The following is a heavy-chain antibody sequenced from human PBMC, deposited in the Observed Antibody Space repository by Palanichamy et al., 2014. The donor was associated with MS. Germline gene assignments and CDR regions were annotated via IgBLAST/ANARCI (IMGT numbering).Heavy chain of an antibody. D-gene: IGHD1-26*01. J-gene: IGHJ5*02. CDR3: ARLGEWEPNKQAAPDNWFDP. Sequence: QLVAVWSRRWKKTRGRSLKISCKGSGYSFTSYWIGWVRQMPGKGLEWMGIIYPGDSDTRYSPSFQGQVTISADKSISTAYLQWSSLKASDTAMYYCARLGEWEPNKQAAPDNWFDPWGQGTLVTVSS. CDR2: IYPGDSDT. V-gene: IGHV5-51*01. CDR1: GYSFTSYW.